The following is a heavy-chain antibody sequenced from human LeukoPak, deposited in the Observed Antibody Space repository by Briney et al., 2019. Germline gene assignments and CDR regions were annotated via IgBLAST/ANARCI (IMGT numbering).Heavy chain of an antibody. D-gene: IGHD6-19*01. J-gene: IGHJ4*02. CDR1: GLSISILL. Sequence: SETLSLTCTVSGLSISILLWNWAPPPPGGGVEWIVNLHYWGTPPHHPSLKSRVTISLDTSKNQFSLNLSSVTAADTAVYYCVRDGGSGWTDCDYWGQGTLVTVSS. V-gene: IGHV4-59*13. CDR2: LHYWGTP. CDR3: VRDGGSGWTDCDY.